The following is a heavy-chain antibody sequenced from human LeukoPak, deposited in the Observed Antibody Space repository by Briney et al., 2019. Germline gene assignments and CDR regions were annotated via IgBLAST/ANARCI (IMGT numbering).Heavy chain of an antibody. Sequence: GGSLRLSCVASGLTLSNHAMTWVRQAPGKEPEWVAGVTGSGGSTYHAESVKGRFTISRDNSKNILYLHMNNLRAEDTALYYCASRVSGETYIAVFDYWGQGTVVTVSS. D-gene: IGHD2-15*01. CDR3: ASRVSGETYIAVFDY. V-gene: IGHV3-23*01. J-gene: IGHJ4*02. CDR1: GLTLSNHA. CDR2: VTGSGGST.